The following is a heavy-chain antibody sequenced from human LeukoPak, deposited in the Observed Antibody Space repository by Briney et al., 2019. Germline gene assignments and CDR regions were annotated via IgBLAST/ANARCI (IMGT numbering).Heavy chain of an antibody. CDR1: GFTFSSYS. J-gene: IGHJ4*02. Sequence: PGGSLRLSCAASGFTFSSYSMNWVRQAPGKGLEWVSSISSSSSYIYYADSVKGRFTISRDNAKNSLYLQMNSLRAEDTAVYYCAREAPWPNIVVVPAAPDYWGQGTLVTVSS. CDR2: ISSSSSYI. D-gene: IGHD2-2*01. CDR3: AREAPWPNIVVVPAAPDY. V-gene: IGHV3-21*01.